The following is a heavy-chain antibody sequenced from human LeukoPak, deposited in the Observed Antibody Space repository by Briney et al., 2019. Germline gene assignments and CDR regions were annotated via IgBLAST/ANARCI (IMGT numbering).Heavy chain of an antibody. CDR2: INPNSGGT. J-gene: IGHJ4*02. D-gene: IGHD3-3*01. CDR3: ARDRYDFWSGYYSYFDY. Sequence: WASVKVSCKASGGTFSSYAISWVRQAPGQGLEWMGRINPNSGGTNYAQKFQGRVTMTRDTSISTAYMELSRLRSDDTAVYYCARDRYDFWSGYYSYFDYWGQGTLVTVSS. CDR1: GGTFSSYA. V-gene: IGHV1-2*06.